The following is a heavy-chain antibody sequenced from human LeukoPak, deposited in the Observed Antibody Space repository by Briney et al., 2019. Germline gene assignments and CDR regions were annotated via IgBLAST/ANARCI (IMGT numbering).Heavy chain of an antibody. CDR2: IYYSGST. CDR1: GGSISSYY. Sequence: SETLSLTCTVSGGSISSYYWSWIPQPPGKGLEWFGYIYYSGSTNYNPSLKSRVTISVDTSKNQFSLKLSSVTAADTAVYYCAGTKTGLAVAGRSYFDYWGQGTLVTVSS. V-gene: IGHV4-59*08. J-gene: IGHJ4*02. D-gene: IGHD6-19*01. CDR3: AGTKTGLAVAGRSYFDY.